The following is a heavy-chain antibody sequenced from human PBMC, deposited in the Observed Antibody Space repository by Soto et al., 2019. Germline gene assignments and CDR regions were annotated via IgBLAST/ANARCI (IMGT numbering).Heavy chain of an antibody. Sequence: QVQLQESGPGLVNPSETLSLTCTVSGGSISSDYWSWIRQPPGKGLEWIVYIYYSGSTNYNPSLKSRVTISVDTSKNQCYLKVSSVTAEDTAVYYCARRYGGNFDYWGQGTLVTVSS. D-gene: IGHD1-26*01. CDR1: GGSISSDY. V-gene: IGHV4-59*01. CDR2: IYYSGST. CDR3: ARRYGGNFDY. J-gene: IGHJ4*02.